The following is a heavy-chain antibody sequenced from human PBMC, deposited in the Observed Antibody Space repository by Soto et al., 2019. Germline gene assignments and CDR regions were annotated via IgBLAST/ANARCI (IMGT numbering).Heavy chain of an antibody. J-gene: IGHJ6*02. CDR3: ARDPNIVLVPAALRSYYYYYGMDV. CDR1: GFTFSSYS. CDR2: ISSSSSYI. D-gene: IGHD2-2*01. Sequence: PGGSLRLSCAASGFTFSSYSMNWVRQAPGKGLEWVSSISSSSSYIYYADSVKGRFTISRDNAKNSLYLQMNSLRAEDTAVYYCARDPNIVLVPAALRSYYYYYGMDVWGQGTTVTVSS. V-gene: IGHV3-21*01.